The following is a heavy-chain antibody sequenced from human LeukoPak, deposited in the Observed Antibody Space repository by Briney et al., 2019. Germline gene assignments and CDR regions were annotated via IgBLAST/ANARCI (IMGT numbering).Heavy chain of an antibody. Sequence: GGSLRLSCAASGFTYDDYAMHWVRQAPGKGLEWVSGISWNSGSIGYADSVKGRFTISRDNAKNSLYLQMNSLRAEDMALYYCAKGTTVTTKRGAFDIWGQGALVTVSS. CDR1: GFTYDDYA. J-gene: IGHJ4*02. D-gene: IGHD4-17*01. V-gene: IGHV3-9*03. CDR3: AKGTTVTTKRGAFDI. CDR2: ISWNSGSI.